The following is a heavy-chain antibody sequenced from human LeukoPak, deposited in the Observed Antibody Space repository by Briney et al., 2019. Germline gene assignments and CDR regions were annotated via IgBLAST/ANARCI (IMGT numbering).Heavy chain of an antibody. CDR3: AREIRPGNYYYYMDV. J-gene: IGHJ6*03. CDR1: GGSISISSHY. CDR2: IYYSGST. Sequence: SETLSLTCTVSGGSISISSHYWVWIRQPPGKGLEWIGSIYYSGSTYYNPSLKSRVTISVDVSKNQFSLKLTSVTAADTAVYYCAREIRPGNYYYYMDVWGKGITVTISS. D-gene: IGHD1-14*01. V-gene: IGHV4-39*02.